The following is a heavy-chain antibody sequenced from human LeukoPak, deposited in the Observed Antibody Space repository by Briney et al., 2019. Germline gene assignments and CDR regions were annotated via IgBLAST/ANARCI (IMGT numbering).Heavy chain of an antibody. CDR2: ISGSGGGT. Sequence: GGSLRLSCAASGFTFSSYAMSWVRQAPGKGLEWVSAISGSGGGTYYADSVKGRFTISRDNSKNTLYLQMNSLRAEDTAVYYCAKDLYSSSWYLYFQHWGQGTLVTVSS. J-gene: IGHJ1*01. V-gene: IGHV3-23*01. CDR3: AKDLYSSSWYLYFQH. D-gene: IGHD6-13*01. CDR1: GFTFSSYA.